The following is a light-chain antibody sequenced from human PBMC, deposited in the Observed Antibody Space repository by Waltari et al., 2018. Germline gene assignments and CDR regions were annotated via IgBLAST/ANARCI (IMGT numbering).Light chain of an antibody. CDR2: HAS. V-gene: IGKV3-20*01. J-gene: IGKJ1*01. Sequence: EIMLTQSPGTLSLSPGERATLSCKASQSISKYLAWYQQKPGQAPRLLIYHASRRATGIPDRFSGSGSETDFSLTISRLEPEDFAVYYCQHYVRLPATFGQGTNVEIK. CDR3: QHYVRLPAT. CDR1: QSISKY.